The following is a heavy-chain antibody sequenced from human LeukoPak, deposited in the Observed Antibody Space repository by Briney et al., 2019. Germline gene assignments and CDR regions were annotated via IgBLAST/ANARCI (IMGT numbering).Heavy chain of an antibody. J-gene: IGHJ4*02. V-gene: IGHV3-48*02. CDR1: GFPFASYV. CDR3: ARDHDWAFDL. CDR2: INHDAEMI. Sequence: GGSLRLSCEGSGFPFASYVMSWVRQAPGKGLEWIAYINHDAEMIFYPDFVKGRFTISRDNAKKSLYLQMNALRYEDTAIYYCARDHDWAFDLWGQGTLATVSS. D-gene: IGHD3-9*01.